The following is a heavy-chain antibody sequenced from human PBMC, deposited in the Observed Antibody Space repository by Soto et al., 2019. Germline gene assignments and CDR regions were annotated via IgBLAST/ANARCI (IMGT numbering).Heavy chain of an antibody. V-gene: IGHV1-46*01. D-gene: IGHD3-22*01. Sequence: QVQLVQSGAEVMKPGASVKVSCKASGYFFASYSMHWVRQAPGQGLEWMGMINPSVGSTSYVEKFQGRVTMTRDTSTSTVYMELSSLRSEDTAVYYCARESAGRDEFESSGDFDYWGQGTLVTVSS. CDR1: GYFFASYS. CDR3: ARESAGRDEFESSGDFDY. CDR2: INPSVGST. J-gene: IGHJ4*02.